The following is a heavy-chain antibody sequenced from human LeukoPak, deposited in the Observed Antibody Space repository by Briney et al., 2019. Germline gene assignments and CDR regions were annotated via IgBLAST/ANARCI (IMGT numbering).Heavy chain of an antibody. V-gene: IGHV3-30-3*01. J-gene: IGHJ4*02. CDR1: GFTFSSYA. CDR2: ISYDGSNK. D-gene: IGHD2-2*01. Sequence: GGSLRLSCAASGFTFSSYAMHWVRQAPGKGLEWVAVISYDGSNKYYADSVKGRFTISRDNSKSTLYLQMNSLRAEDTAVYYCAREGMPAAIWGQGTLVTVSS. CDR3: AREGMPAAI.